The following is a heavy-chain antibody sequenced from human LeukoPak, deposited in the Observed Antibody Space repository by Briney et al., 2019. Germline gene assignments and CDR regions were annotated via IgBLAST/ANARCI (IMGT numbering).Heavy chain of an antibody. V-gene: IGHV3-30*04. D-gene: IGHD3-10*01. Sequence: GGSLRLSCAASGFTFGSYAIRWVRQAPGKGLEWVALISFDGSNKYYADSVKGRFTISRDNSKNTLYLQMNSLRAEDTAVYYCARGPGAYYYGSGNSFDPWGQGTLVTVSS. J-gene: IGHJ5*02. CDR1: GFTFGSYA. CDR3: ARGPGAYYYGSGNSFDP. CDR2: ISFDGSNK.